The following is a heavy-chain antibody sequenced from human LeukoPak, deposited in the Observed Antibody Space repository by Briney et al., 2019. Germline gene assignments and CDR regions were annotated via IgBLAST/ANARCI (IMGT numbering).Heavy chain of an antibody. CDR3: ARDWRGYCSGGSCWFDP. CDR1: GGSISSYY. CDR2: IYTSGST. Sequence: SETLSLTCPVSGGSISSYYWSWIRQPAGKGLDWIGRIYTSGSTNYNPSLKSRVTMSVDTSKNQFSLKLSSVTAADTAVYYCARDWRGYCSGGSCWFDPWGQGTLVTVSS. J-gene: IGHJ5*02. D-gene: IGHD2-15*01. V-gene: IGHV4-4*07.